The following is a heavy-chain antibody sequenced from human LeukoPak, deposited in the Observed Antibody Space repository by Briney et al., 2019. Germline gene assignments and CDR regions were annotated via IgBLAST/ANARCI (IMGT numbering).Heavy chain of an antibody. J-gene: IGHJ4*02. CDR1: GYTFTGYY. D-gene: IGHD3-10*01. Sequence: GASVKVSCKASGYTFTGYYMHWVRQAPGQGLEWMGWINPNSGGTNYAQKFQGRVTMTGDTSISTAYMELSRLRSDDTAVYYCARPMVRGAHDFDYWGQGTLVTVSS. V-gene: IGHV1-2*02. CDR3: ARPMVRGAHDFDY. CDR2: INPNSGGT.